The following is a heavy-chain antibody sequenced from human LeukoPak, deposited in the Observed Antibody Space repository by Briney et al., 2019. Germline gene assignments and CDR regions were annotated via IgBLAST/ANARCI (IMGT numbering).Heavy chain of an antibody. CDR1: GGTFSSYA. D-gene: IGHD3-22*01. J-gene: IGHJ1*01. Sequence: ASVKVSCKASGGTFSSYAISWVRQAPGQGLEWMGRIIPILGIANYAQKFQGRVTITADKSTSTAYMELSSLRSEDTAVYYCARDSGYYYAYFQHWGRGTLVTVSS. CDR3: ARDSGYYYAYFQH. CDR2: IIPILGIA. V-gene: IGHV1-69*04.